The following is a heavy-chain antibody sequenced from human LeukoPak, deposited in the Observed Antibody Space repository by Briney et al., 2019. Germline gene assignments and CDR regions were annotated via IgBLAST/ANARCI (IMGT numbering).Heavy chain of an antibody. CDR1: GGSISSSSYY. J-gene: IGHJ4*02. Sequence: SETLSLTCTVSGGSISSSSYYWGWIRQPPGKGLEWIGSIYYSGRTYYHPSLKSRVTISVDTSKNQFSLKLSSVTAADTAVYYCARSIVGATGSSLGSYFDYWGQGTLVTVSS. CDR3: ARSIVGATGSSLGSYFDY. CDR2: IYYSGRT. D-gene: IGHD1-26*01. V-gene: IGHV4-39*01.